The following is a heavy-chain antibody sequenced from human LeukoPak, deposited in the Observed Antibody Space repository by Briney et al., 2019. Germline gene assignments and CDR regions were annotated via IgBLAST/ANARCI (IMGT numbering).Heavy chain of an antibody. CDR3: ARVFGGHEIGF. CDR1: GYTFTTYG. CDR2: MNPKSGNT. D-gene: IGHD5-12*01. V-gene: IGHV1-8*01. J-gene: IGHJ4*02. Sequence: ASVKVSCKASGYTFTTYGINWVRQATGQGLEWMGWMNPKSGNTAYAQKFQGRVTMTRNTPIDTAYLEMSSLRSEDTAMYYCARVFGGHEIGFWGQGTQVTVSS.